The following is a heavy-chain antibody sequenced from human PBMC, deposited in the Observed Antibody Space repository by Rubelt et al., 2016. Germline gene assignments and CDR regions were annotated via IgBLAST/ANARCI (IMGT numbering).Heavy chain of an antibody. J-gene: IGHJ4*02. V-gene: IGHV3-30*03. CDR2: ISYDGSNE. CDR3: VRHCSTTNCFPY. Sequence: GGGVVQPGRSLRLSCAASGFTFSDYLMHWVRQAPGKGLEWVTVISYDGSNEYYADSVKGRFTISRDNARNSLYLQMNSLRAEDTALYYCVRHCSTTNCFPYWGRGTLVTVSS. CDR1: GFTFSDYL. D-gene: IGHD2-2*01.